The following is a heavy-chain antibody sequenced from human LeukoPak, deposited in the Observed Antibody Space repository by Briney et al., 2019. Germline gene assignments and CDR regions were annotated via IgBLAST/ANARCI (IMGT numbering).Heavy chain of an antibody. CDR3: ARRGYSVYDAFDI. V-gene: IGHV5-51*01. J-gene: IGHJ3*02. D-gene: IGHD5/OR15-5a*01. CDR2: IYPGDSDT. Sequence: GESLKISCKGSGYSFTSYWIGWVRQMPGKGLEWMGIIYPGDSDTRYSPSFQGQVTISADNSISTTFLQWSSLKASDTAMYYCARRGYSVYDAFDIWGPGTMVTVSS. CDR1: GYSFTSYW.